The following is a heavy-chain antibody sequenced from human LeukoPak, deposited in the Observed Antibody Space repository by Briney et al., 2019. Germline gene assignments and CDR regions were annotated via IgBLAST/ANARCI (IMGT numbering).Heavy chain of an antibody. CDR3: ARELIAVADTVGDF. CDR2: ISSTSSYI. Sequence: GGSLRLSCAASGFSFSIYSMNWVRQAPGSGLEWVSSISSTSSYISYADSVKGRFTISRDNAKNSLYLQINRLRAEDTAVYYCARELIAVADTVGDFWGQGTPVTVSS. V-gene: IGHV3-21*01. CDR1: GFSFSIYS. D-gene: IGHD6-19*01. J-gene: IGHJ4*02.